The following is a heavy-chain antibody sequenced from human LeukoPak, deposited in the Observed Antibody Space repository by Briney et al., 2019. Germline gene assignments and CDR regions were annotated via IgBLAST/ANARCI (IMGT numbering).Heavy chain of an antibody. Sequence: PSETLSLTCSVSGGSVSSYYWSWIRQPPGKGLEWIGYIFNTGITSYNPSLNSRVIISVGTSKNQFSLKIYSVTAADTAVYYCARNFPGRTEDVWGKGTTVTVSS. V-gene: IGHV4-59*02. CDR2: IFNTGIT. J-gene: IGHJ6*04. CDR3: ARNFPGRTEDV. CDR1: GGSVSSYY.